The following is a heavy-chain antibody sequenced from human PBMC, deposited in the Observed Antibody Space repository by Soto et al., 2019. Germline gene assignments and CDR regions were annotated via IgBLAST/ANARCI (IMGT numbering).Heavy chain of an antibody. CDR2: ISAYNGNT. CDR3: ARDKAIAAAGTLIYY. D-gene: IGHD6-13*01. Sequence: ASVKVSCKASGYTFTSYVISWVRQAPGQGLEWMGWISAYNGNTNYAQKLQGRVTMTTDTSTSTAYMELRSLRSDDTAVYYCARDKAIAAAGTLIYYWGQGTLVTVSS. J-gene: IGHJ4*02. CDR1: GYTFTSYV. V-gene: IGHV1-18*01.